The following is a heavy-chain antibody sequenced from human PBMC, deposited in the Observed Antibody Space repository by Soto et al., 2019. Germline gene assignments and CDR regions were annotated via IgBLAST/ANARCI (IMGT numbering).Heavy chain of an antibody. CDR2: ISYDGSNK. CDR3: AKDSIAAAGLWEDYYYYGMDV. D-gene: IGHD6-13*01. CDR1: GFTFSSYG. V-gene: IGHV3-30*18. J-gene: IGHJ6*02. Sequence: QVQLVESGGGVVQPGRSLRLSCAASGFTFSSYGMHWVRQAPGKGLGWVAVISYDGSNKYYADSVKGRFTISRDNSKNTLYLQMNSLRAEDTAVYYCAKDSIAAAGLWEDYYYYGMDVWGQGTTVTVSS.